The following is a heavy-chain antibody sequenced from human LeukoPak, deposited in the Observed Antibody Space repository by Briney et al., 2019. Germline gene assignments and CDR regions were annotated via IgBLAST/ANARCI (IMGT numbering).Heavy chain of an antibody. CDR1: GFIFNHYA. D-gene: IGHD4-11*01. CDR3: VRDAQRGFDYSNSLQY. V-gene: IGHV3-33*01. CDR2: IWSDGTNR. J-gene: IGHJ4*02. Sequence: PGGSLRLSCEASGFIFNHYALHWVRQAPNKGLEWVAVIWSDGTNRYYADSVKGRLSIFRDDSQKRVFLQMNSLRAEDTAVYYCVRDAQRGFDYSNSLQYWGQGALVTVSS.